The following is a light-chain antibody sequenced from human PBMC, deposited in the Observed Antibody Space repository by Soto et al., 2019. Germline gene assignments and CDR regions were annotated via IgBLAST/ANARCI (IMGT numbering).Light chain of an antibody. CDR3: QQYGSSPVT. J-gene: IGKJ3*01. V-gene: IGKV3-20*01. Sequence: EIALTQSPGTLSLSPGERATLSCRASQSVSSNYLAWYQQKYGQAPRLLIYCASSRATGIPDRFSGSGSGTDFTLTISRLETEDFAVYYCQQYGSSPVTLGPGTKVDIK. CDR1: QSVSSNY. CDR2: CAS.